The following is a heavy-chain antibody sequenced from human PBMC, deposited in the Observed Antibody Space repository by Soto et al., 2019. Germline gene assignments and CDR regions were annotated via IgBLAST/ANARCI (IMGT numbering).Heavy chain of an antibody. CDR3: ARVGAATIIDYYYYGMDV. CDR2: ISSSGSTK. D-gene: IGHD5-12*01. J-gene: IGHJ6*02. Sequence: GGSLRLSCAAFGFTFSRYEIHWVRQAPGKGLEWVSYISSSGSTKYYADSVKGRFTISRDNAKNTLYLQMNSLRAEDTAVYYCARVGAATIIDYYYYGMDVWGQGTTVTVSS. V-gene: IGHV3-48*03. CDR1: GFTFSRYE.